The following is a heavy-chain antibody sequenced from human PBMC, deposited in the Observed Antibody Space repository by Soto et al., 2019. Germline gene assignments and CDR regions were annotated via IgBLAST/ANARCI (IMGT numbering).Heavy chain of an antibody. Sequence: PSETLSLTCAVYGGSFSGYYWSWIRQPPGKGLEWIGEINHSGSTNYNPSLKSRVTISVDTSKNQFSLKLSSVTAADTAVYYCARAWGAPNGMDVWGQGTTVTVSS. D-gene: IGHD3-16*01. V-gene: IGHV4-34*01. CDR1: GGSFSGYY. CDR2: INHSGST. CDR3: ARAWGAPNGMDV. J-gene: IGHJ6*02.